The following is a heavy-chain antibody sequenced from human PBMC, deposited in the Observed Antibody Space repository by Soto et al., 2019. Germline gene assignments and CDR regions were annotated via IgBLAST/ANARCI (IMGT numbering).Heavy chain of an antibody. J-gene: IGHJ4*02. CDR2: ISYDGSNK. V-gene: IGHV3-30*18. CDR3: AKDPGRVVVPAAIDY. D-gene: IGHD2-2*01. Sequence: QVQLVESGGGVVQPGRSLRLSCAASGFTFSSYGMHWVRQAPGKGLEWVAVISYDGSNKYYADSVKGRFTISRDNSENTLYLQMNSLRAEDTAVYYCAKDPGRVVVPAAIDYWGQGTLVTVSS. CDR1: GFTFSSYG.